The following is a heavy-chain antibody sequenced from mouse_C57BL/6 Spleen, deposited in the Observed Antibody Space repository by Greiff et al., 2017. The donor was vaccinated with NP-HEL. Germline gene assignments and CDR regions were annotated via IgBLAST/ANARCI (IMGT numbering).Heavy chain of an antibody. D-gene: IGHD2-5*01. CDR1: GYTFTEYT. V-gene: IGHV1-62-2*01. CDR2: FYPGSGSI. Sequence: VQLQESGAELVKPGASVKLSCKASGYTFTEYTIHWVKQRSGQGLEWIGWFYPGSGSIKYNEKFKDKATLTADKSSSTVYMELSRLTSEDSAVYFCARHEGGDYYSNYRGAMDYWGQGTSVTVSS. CDR3: ARHEGGDYYSNYRGAMDY. J-gene: IGHJ4*01.